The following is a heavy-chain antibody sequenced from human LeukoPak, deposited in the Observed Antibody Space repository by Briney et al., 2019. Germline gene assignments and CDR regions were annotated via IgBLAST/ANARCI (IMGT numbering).Heavy chain of an antibody. V-gene: IGHV4-59*01. D-gene: IGHD5-18*01. J-gene: IGHJ4*02. CDR3: ARSGYSYGLVDY. CDR2: IYYSGDT. Sequence: SETLSLTCTVSGGSISSDYWSWIRQPPGKGLEWIGYIYYSGDTNYNPSLKSRVTTSVDTSKNQFSLKLRSVTAADTAVYYCARSGYSYGLVDYWGQGTLVTVSS. CDR1: GGSISSDY.